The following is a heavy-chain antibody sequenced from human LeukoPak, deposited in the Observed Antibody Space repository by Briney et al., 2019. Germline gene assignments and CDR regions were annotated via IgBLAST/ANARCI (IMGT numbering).Heavy chain of an antibody. V-gene: IGHV3-48*03. CDR1: GFTFSSYE. Sequence: PGGSLRLSCAASGFTFSSYEMNWVRQAPGKGLEWVSYISSSGSTIYYADSVKGRFTISRDNAKNSLYLQMNSLRAEDTAVYYCAGECYYGSRSLDYWGQGTLVTVSS. CDR2: ISSSGSTI. D-gene: IGHD3-10*01. J-gene: IGHJ4*02. CDR3: AGECYYGSRSLDY.